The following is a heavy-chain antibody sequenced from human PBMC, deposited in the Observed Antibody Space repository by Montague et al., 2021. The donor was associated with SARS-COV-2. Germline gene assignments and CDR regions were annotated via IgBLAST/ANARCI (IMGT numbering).Heavy chain of an antibody. Sequence: SETLSLTCTVSGASISSRSYYWGWIRQPPGKVLECIGIKHYSGSTYYNPTLKSRGTISGDTSKNQLSLKLSSGTAAGTAVYYCATLPSSITIFGVVQGYYFDDWGQGTLVTVSS. D-gene: IGHD3-3*01. J-gene: IGHJ4*02. CDR3: ATLPSSITIFGVVQGYYFDD. CDR2: KHYSGST. V-gene: IGHV4-39*01. CDR1: GASISSRSYY.